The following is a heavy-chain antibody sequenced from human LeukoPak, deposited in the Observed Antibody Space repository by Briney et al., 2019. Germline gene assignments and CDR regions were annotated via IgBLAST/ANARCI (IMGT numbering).Heavy chain of an antibody. D-gene: IGHD3-16*01. CDR1: GFTFSDAW. CDR2: IKSKTDGGTR. Sequence: AGGSLRLSCAASGFTFSDAWMSWVRQLPGKGLEWVGRIKSKTDGGTRGYAAPVKGRFTISRHDSKNTLYLQMNSLKTEDTGIYYCTTDYVWGSYEVYWGQGTLVTVSS. CDR3: TTDYVWGSYEVY. J-gene: IGHJ4*02. V-gene: IGHV3-15*01.